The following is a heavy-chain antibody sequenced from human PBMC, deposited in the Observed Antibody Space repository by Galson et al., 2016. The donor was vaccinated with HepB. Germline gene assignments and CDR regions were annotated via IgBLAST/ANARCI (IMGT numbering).Heavy chain of an antibody. CDR1: GFTVSSNY. CDR3: ATPITGYSSSWYGSFDY. V-gene: IGHV3-53*01. Sequence: SLRLSCAASGFTVSSNYMSWVRQAPGKGLEWVSVIYSGGSTYYADSVKGRFTISRDNSKNTLYLQMNILRAEDTAVYYCATPITGYSSSWYGSFDYWGQGTLVTVSS. D-gene: IGHD6-13*01. CDR2: IYSGGST. J-gene: IGHJ4*02.